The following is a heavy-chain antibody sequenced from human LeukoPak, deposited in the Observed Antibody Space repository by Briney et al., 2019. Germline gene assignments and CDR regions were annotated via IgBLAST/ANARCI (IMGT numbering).Heavy chain of an antibody. D-gene: IGHD1-26*01. Sequence: SETLSLTCTVSGGSISNSFWSWIRQPPGKGLGWIAYIYYTGNTKYNPSLKSRVTISVDTSKNQFSLRLSFVTAEDTAVYYCARDSGSSPTFDYWGQGTLVTVSS. J-gene: IGHJ4*02. V-gene: IGHV4-59*01. CDR3: ARDSGSSPTFDY. CDR2: IYYTGNT. CDR1: GGSISNSF.